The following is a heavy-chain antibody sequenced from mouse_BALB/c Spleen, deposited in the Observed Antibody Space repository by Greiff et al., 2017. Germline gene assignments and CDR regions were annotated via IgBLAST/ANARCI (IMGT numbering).Heavy chain of an antibody. Sequence: VQGVESGAGLVKPGASVKLSCKASGYTFTEYIIHWVKQRSGQGLEWIGWFYPGSGSIKYNEKFKDKATLTADKSSSTVYMELSRLTSEDSAVYFCARHEDLGLRAWFAYWGQGTLVTVSA. CDR1: GYTFTEYI. CDR3: ARHEDLGLRAWFAY. J-gene: IGHJ3*01. CDR2: FYPGSGSI. D-gene: IGHD2-4*01. V-gene: IGHV1-62-2*01.